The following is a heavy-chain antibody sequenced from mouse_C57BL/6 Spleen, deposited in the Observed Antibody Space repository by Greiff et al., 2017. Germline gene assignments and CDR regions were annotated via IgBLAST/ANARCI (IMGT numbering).Heavy chain of an antibody. D-gene: IGHD2-3*01. CDR3: ARGGYDGDYAFAY. J-gene: IGHJ3*01. V-gene: IGHV1-54*01. CDR2: INPGSGGT. Sequence: VQLQQSGAELVRPGTSVKVSCKASGYAFTNYLIEWVKQRPGQGLEWIGVINPGSGGTNYNEKFKGKATLTADKSSSTAYMQLSSLTSEDSAVYFCARGGYDGDYAFAYWGQGTLVTVSA. CDR1: GYAFTNYL.